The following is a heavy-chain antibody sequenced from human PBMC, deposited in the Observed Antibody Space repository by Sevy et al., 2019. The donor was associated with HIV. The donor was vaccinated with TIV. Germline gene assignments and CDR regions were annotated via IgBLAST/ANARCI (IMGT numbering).Heavy chain of an antibody. V-gene: IGHV1-46*01. CDR3: AREEWLKFFDY. D-gene: IGHD3-3*01. Sequence: ASVKVSCEASGYTISTYYMHWVRQAPGQGLEWMGIINPSGGSTDYAQKFQGRVSMTRDTSTSTVYMELSSLRSEDTAVYYCAREEWLKFFDYWGQGTLVTVSS. CDR1: GYTISTYY. CDR2: INPSGGST. J-gene: IGHJ4*02.